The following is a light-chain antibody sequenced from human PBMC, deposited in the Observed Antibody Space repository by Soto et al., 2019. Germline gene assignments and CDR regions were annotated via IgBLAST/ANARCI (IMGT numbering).Light chain of an antibody. CDR1: SSDVGDNNY. J-gene: IGLJ1*01. V-gene: IGLV2-14*01. CDR3: GSFTSTSTLYV. Sequence: QSALSQPASVSASPGQSITISCSGTSSDVGDNNYVSWYQQHPGKAPKLIIYEVNNRPSGVSNRFSGSKSGNTASLSISGLQAEDEADYSCGSFTSTSTLYVFGTGTKVTV. CDR2: EVN.